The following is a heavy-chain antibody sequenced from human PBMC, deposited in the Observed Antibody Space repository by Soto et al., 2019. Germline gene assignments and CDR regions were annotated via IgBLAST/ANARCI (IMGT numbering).Heavy chain of an antibody. CDR1: GFTFSSYA. CDR3: AKGGRAEYYDTSGYLDS. V-gene: IGHV3-23*01. J-gene: IGHJ4*02. CDR2: ISGTGTIT. D-gene: IGHD3-22*01. Sequence: EVQLLESGGALVQPGGSLRLSCAASGFTFSSYAMSWVRQAPGKGLECVSTISGTGTITHYADSVKGRFTISRDNSMNMVYWQVNSLRAEDTAVYYCAKGGRAEYYDTSGYLDSWGQGTVVNVAS.